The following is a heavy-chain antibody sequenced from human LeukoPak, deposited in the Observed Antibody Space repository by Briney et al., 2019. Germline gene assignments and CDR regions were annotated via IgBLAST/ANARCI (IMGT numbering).Heavy chain of an antibody. V-gene: IGHV3-20*01. J-gene: IGHJ3*02. Sequence: GGSLRLSCAASGFTFDDYGMSWVRQAPGKGLEWVSGINWNGGSTGYADSVKGRFTISRDNAKNSLYLQMSSLRAEDTALYHCARDRGSNAFDIWGQGTMVTVSS. CDR3: ARDRGSNAFDI. CDR2: INWNGGST. CDR1: GFTFDDYG.